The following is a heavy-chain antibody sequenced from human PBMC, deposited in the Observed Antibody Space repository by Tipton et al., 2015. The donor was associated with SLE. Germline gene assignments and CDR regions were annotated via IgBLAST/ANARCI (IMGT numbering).Heavy chain of an antibody. CDR3: ARGLFPWELFY. CDR1: GGSMTGSY. D-gene: IGHD1-26*01. Sequence: TLSLTCSVSGGSMTGSYWSWVRQPPGRGLEWIGSIYYSGDTHYNPSLNSRVTMSADTSKNQFSLKLSSVTAADTAVYYCARGLFPWELFYWGQGTLVTVSS. V-gene: IGHV4-59*12. CDR2: IYYSGDT. J-gene: IGHJ4*02.